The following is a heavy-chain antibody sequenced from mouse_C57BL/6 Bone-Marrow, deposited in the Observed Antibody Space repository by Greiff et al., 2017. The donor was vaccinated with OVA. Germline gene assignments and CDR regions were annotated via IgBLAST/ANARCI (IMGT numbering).Heavy chain of an antibody. Sequence: EVKLMESGGGLVQPGESLKLSCESNEYEFPSHDMSWVRKTPEKRLELVAALNSDGGSNYYPDTMERRFIISRDNTKKNLYLQMSSLRSENTSCDNYARHRNGYAMDDWGQGTSVTVSS. CDR3: ARHRNGYAMDD. CDR2: LNSDGGSN. J-gene: IGHJ4*01. CDR1: EYEFPSHD. V-gene: IGHV5-2*01.